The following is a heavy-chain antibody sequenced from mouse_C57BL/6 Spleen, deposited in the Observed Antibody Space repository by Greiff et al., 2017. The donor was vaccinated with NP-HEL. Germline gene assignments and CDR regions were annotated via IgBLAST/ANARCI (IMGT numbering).Heavy chain of an antibody. Sequence: EVMLVESGGGLVKPGGSLKLSCAASGFTFSDYGMHWVRQAPEKGLEWVAYISSGSSTIYYADTVKGRFTIARDNAKNTLFLQMTSLWYEDTAMYYCKFTAIIAPLDYWGQGTSVTVSS. CDR2: ISSGSSTI. CDR1: GFTFSDYG. J-gene: IGHJ4*01. D-gene: IGHD1-1*01. V-gene: IGHV5-17*01. CDR3: KFTAIIAPLDY.